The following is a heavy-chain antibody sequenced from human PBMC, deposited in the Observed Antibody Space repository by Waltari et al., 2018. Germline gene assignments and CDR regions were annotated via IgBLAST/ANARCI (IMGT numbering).Heavy chain of an antibody. D-gene: IGHD2-15*01. V-gene: IGHV3-33*06. CDR3: AKDDYHYCSGVSCYPIDY. J-gene: IGHJ4*02. CDR1: GFTFSSYG. CDR2: IWYDGNNK. Sequence: QVQLVESGGGVVQPGRSLRLSCAASGFTFSSYGMHWIRQAPGKGLEWVAVIWYDGNNKYNADSVKGRFTISRDNAKNTLYLQMNSLRAEDTAVYYCAKDDYHYCSGVSCYPIDYWGQGTLVTVSS.